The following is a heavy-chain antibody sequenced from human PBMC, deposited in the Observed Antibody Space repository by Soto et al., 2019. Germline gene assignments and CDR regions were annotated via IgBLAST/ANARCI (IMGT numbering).Heavy chain of an antibody. D-gene: IGHD4-17*01. CDR1: GDSISSYY. J-gene: IGHJ4*02. CDR2: IYYSGST. V-gene: IGHV4-59*08. CDR3: TRHASGGDYRFDY. Sequence: SETLSLTCTVSGDSISSYYWSWIRQPPGKGLEWIGYIYYSGSTKNNPSLKSRVTISVDTSKNQFSLNLSSVTAADTAVYYCTRHASGGDYRFDYWGQGTLVTVSS.